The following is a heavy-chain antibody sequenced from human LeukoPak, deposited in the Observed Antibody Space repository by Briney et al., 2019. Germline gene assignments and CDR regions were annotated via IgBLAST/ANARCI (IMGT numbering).Heavy chain of an antibody. V-gene: IGHV4-39*01. CDR2: IYYSGST. CDR1: GGSISSSGYY. D-gene: IGHD3-22*01. Sequence: SETLSLTCTVSGGSISSSGYYWGWLRQPPGKGLEWVGTIYYSGSTSYNPSLKSRVTMTVDTSQNQFSLKMNSVTAADTAVYYWARNASTMIVPAGWFDPWGQGTLVTVSS. CDR3: ARNASTMIVPAGWFDP. J-gene: IGHJ5*02.